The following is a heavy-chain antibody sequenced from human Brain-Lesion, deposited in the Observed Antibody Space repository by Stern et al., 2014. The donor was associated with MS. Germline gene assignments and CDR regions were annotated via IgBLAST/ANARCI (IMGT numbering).Heavy chain of an antibody. Sequence: QLVQSGPGLVKPSQTLSLTCTVSGGSISSGSYYWNWIRQPAGKGLEWIGRMYSSGSINYNPSLKSRVTLSGDTSQNQFSLKVISVTAADTAVYYCARETGGYTYGDNDFFDFWGQGALVTVSS. V-gene: IGHV4-61*02. CDR3: ARETGGYTYGDNDFFDF. J-gene: IGHJ4*02. CDR1: GGSISSGSYY. D-gene: IGHD5-18*01. CDR2: MYSSGSI.